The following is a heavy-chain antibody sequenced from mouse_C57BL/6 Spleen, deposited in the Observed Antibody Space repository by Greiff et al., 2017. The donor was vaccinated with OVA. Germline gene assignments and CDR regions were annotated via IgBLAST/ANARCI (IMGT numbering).Heavy chain of an antibody. CDR3: ARGLLFFDY. J-gene: IGHJ2*01. CDR2: IYPGDGDT. V-gene: IGHV1-82*01. CDR1: GYAFSSSW. D-gene: IGHD2-3*01. Sequence: VQVVESGPELVKPGASVKISCKASGYAFSSSWMNWVKQRPGKGLEWIGRIYPGDGDTNYNGKFKGKATLTADKSSSTAYMQLSSLTSEDSAVYFCARGLLFFDYWGQGTTLTVSS.